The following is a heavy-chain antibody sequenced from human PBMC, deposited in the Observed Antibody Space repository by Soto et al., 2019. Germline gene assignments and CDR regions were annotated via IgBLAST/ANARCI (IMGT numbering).Heavy chain of an antibody. CDR2: FGVSIPYI. CDR3: AKAPGGYKYGGYFDH. Sequence: GGSLRLSCASSGFTFSSYNMNWVRQAPGKGLEWVSSFGVSIPYIYYADSVKGRFTISRDNAKNSLFLQMNSLRAEDTAVYYCAKAPGGYKYGGYFDHRVQGTLVTVTS. CDR1: GFTFSSYN. J-gene: IGHJ4*02. D-gene: IGHD5-18*01. V-gene: IGHV3-21*01.